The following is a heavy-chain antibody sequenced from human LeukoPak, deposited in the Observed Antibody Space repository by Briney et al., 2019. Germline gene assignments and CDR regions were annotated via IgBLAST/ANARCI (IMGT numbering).Heavy chain of an antibody. V-gene: IGHV3-23*01. D-gene: IGHD3-10*01. Sequence: GGSLRLSCAASGFTFSSYAMTWVRQAPGKGLEWVSSITGNGGSTYYADSVKGRFTISRYNSKTTLYVQMNSLRAEDTAIYYCAKDSYYGSGSYLGAFDIWGQGTMVTVSS. CDR1: GFTFSSYA. J-gene: IGHJ3*02. CDR2: ITGNGGST. CDR3: AKDSYYGSGSYLGAFDI.